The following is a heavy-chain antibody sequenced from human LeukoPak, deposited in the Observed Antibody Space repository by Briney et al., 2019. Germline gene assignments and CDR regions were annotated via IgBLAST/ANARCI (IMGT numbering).Heavy chain of an antibody. D-gene: IGHD3-10*01. CDR1: GFTFSSYA. CDR3: AKDSFGSGTYSPDY. V-gene: IGHV3-23*01. J-gene: IGHJ4*02. CDR2: ISSSGGST. Sequence: GGSLRLSCAASGFTFSSYAMSWVRQAPGKGLKWVSAISSSGGSTYYADSVKGRFTISRDNSKNTLYLQVNSLRADDTAVYYCAKDSFGSGTYSPDYWGQGTLVTVSS.